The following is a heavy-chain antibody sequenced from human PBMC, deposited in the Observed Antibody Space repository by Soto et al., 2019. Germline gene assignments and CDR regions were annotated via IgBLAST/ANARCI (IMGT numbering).Heavy chain of an antibody. CDR3: TTEFRYSGSYFDY. CDR1: GFTFSNAW. D-gene: IGHD1-26*01. CDR2: IKSKTDGGTT. Sequence: GGSLRLSCAASGFTFSNAWMSWVRQAPGKGLEWVGRIKSKTDGGTTDYAAPVKGRFTISRDDSKNTLYLQMNSLKTEDTAVYYCTTEFRYSGSYFDYWGQGTLVTVSS. J-gene: IGHJ4*02. V-gene: IGHV3-15*01.